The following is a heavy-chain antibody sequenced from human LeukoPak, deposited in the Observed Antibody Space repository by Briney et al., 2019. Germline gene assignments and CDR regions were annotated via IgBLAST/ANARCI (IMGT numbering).Heavy chain of an antibody. CDR1: GFTFSSYG. Sequence: PRGSLRLSCAASGFTFSSYGMHWVRQAPGKGLEWVAVISYDGSNKYYADSVKGRFTISRDNSKNTLYLQMNSLRAEDTAVYYCARGWPADEYIDYWGQGTLVTVSS. CDR3: ARGWPADEYIDY. D-gene: IGHD6-6*01. CDR2: ISYDGSNK. V-gene: IGHV3-30*03. J-gene: IGHJ4*02.